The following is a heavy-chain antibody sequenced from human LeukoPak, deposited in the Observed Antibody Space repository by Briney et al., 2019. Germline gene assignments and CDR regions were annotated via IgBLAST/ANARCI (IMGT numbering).Heavy chain of an antibody. D-gene: IGHD6-13*01. J-gene: IGHJ4*02. Sequence: SETLSLTCTVSGGSISSYYWSWIRQPPGKGLEWIGYIYYSGSTNYNPSLKSRVTIPVDTSKNQFSLKLSSVTAADTAVYYCARLAAAGPYYFDYWGQGTLVTVSS. CDR2: IYYSGST. CDR3: ARLAAAGPYYFDY. V-gene: IGHV4-59*08. CDR1: GGSISSYY.